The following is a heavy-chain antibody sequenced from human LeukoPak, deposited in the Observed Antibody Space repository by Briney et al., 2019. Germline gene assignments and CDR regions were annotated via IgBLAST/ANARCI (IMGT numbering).Heavy chain of an antibody. V-gene: IGHV1-69*06. D-gene: IGHD6-13*01. CDR2: IIPIFGTA. CDR3: ARVPIAYSSSWQPPPYYYYYMDV. Sequence: ASVKVSCKASGGTFSNYAISWVRQAPGQGLEWMGGIIPIFGTANYAQKFRGRVTITADKSTRTAYMELSSLRSEDTAVYYCARVPIAYSSSWQPPPYYYYYMDVWGKGTTVTISS. J-gene: IGHJ6*03. CDR1: GGTFSNYA.